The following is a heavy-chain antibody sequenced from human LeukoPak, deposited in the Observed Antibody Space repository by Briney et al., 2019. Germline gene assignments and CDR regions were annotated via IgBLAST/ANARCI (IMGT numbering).Heavy chain of an antibody. V-gene: IGHV1-69*05. CDR3: ASRVSGTTSPLSYYYYMDA. CDR1: GGTFSSYA. Sequence: VASVKVSCKASGGTFSSYAISWVRQAPGQGLEWMGGIIPIFGTANYAQKFQGRVTITTDESTSTAYMELSSLRSEDTAVYYCASRVSGTTSPLSYYYYMDAWGKGTTVTVSS. CDR2: IIPIFGTA. D-gene: IGHD1-1*01. J-gene: IGHJ6*03.